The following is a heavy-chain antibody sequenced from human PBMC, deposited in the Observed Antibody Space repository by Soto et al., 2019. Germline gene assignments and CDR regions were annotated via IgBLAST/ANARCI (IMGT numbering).Heavy chain of an antibody. J-gene: IGHJ4*02. D-gene: IGHD4-4*01. CDR1: GFTFSSYD. Sequence: QVQLVESGGGVVQPGRSLRLSCAASGFTFSSYDMHWVRQAPGKGLEWVAVISYEVINKYYADSVKGRFTISRDNSKNPLYLQMNSLRAEDTAVYYCAKNSDYSGFDYWGQGTLVTVSS. CDR2: ISYEVINK. V-gene: IGHV3-30*18. CDR3: AKNSDYSGFDY.